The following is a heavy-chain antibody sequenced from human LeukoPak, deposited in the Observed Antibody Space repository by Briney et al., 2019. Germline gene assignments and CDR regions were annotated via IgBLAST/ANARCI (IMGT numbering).Heavy chain of an antibody. V-gene: IGHV4-59*08. CDR1: GGSISSYY. J-gene: IGHJ4*02. Sequence: SETLSLTCTVSGGSISSYYWSWIRQPPGKGLEWIGYIYYSGSTNYNPSLKSRVTISVDTSKNQFSLKLSSVIAADTAVYYCASVDTAMVTIDYWGQGTLVTVSS. CDR2: IYYSGST. CDR3: ASVDTAMVTIDY. D-gene: IGHD5-18*01.